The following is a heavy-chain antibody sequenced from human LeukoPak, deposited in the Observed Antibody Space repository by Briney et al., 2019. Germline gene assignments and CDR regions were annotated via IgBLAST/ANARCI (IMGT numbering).Heavy chain of an antibody. V-gene: IGHV4-38-2*01. D-gene: IGHD4-17*01. J-gene: IGHJ4*02. CDR3: ARAVTNIDY. CDR1: GYSISSGYY. Sequence: PSETLSLTCAVSGYSISSGYYWGWIRQPPGKGLEWIGSIYHSGSTYYNPSLKSRVTISVDTSKNQFSLKLSSVTAADTAVYYCARAVTNIDYWGLGTLVTVSS. CDR2: IYHSGST.